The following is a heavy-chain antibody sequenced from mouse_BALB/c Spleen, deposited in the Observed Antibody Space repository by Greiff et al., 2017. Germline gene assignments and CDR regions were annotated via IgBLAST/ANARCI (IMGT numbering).Heavy chain of an antibody. V-gene: IGHV5-17*02. CDR2: ISSGSSTI. J-gene: IGHJ2*01. CDR1: GFTFSSFG. Sequence: EVKLVESGGGLVQPGGSRKLSCAASGFTFSSFGMHWVRQAPEKGLEWVAYISSGSSTIYYADTVKGRFTISRDNPKNTLFLQMTSLRSEDTAMYYCARFTTVAPYYFDYWGQGTTLTVSS. CDR3: ARFTTVAPYYFDY. D-gene: IGHD1-1*01.